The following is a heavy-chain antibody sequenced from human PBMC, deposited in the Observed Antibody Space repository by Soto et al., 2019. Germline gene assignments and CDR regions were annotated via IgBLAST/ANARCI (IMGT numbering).Heavy chain of an antibody. Sequence: EVQLVESGGGLVQPGGSLRLSCAASGFTFSSYSMNWVRQAPGKRLEWVSYISSSSSTIYYADSVKGRFTISRDNAKNSLYLQMNSLRDEDTAVYYCAREGYALRFLEWSEEDYYYYDYGMDVWGQGTTVTVSS. CDR2: ISSSSSTI. V-gene: IGHV3-48*02. J-gene: IGHJ6*02. CDR1: GFTFSSYS. D-gene: IGHD3-3*01. CDR3: AREGYALRFLEWSEEDYYYYDYGMDV.